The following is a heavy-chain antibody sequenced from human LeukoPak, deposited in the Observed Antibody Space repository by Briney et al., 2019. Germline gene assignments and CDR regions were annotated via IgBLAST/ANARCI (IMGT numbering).Heavy chain of an antibody. CDR1: GFTFSSYA. D-gene: IGHD2-15*01. CDR2: ISGSGGST. Sequence: GGSLRLSCAASGFTFSSYAMSWVRQAPGKGLEWVSVISGSGGSTHYADSVKGRFTTSRDNSKNTLYLQMNSLRAEDTAVYYCAKSIVVVVAVWYFDLWGRGALVTVSS. J-gene: IGHJ2*01. V-gene: IGHV3-23*01. CDR3: AKSIVVVVAVWYFDL.